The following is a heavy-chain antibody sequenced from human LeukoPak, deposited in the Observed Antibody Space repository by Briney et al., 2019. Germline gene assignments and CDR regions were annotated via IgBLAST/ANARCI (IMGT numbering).Heavy chain of an antibody. J-gene: IGHJ6*03. CDR1: GGSISSGGYY. V-gene: IGHV4-31*03. CDR3: ARVVRVRGVIITLTPRYYYYMDV. Sequence: PSETLSLTCTVSGGSISSGGYYWSWIRQHPGKGLEWIGYIYYSGSTYYNPSLKSRVTISVDTSKNQFSLKLSSVTAADTAVYYCARVVRVRGVIITLTPRYYYYMDVWGEGTTVTVSS. D-gene: IGHD3-10*01. CDR2: IYYSGST.